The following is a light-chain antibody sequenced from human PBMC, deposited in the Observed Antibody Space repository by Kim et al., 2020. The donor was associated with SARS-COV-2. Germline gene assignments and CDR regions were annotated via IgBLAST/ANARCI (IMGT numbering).Light chain of an antibody. CDR2: DAS. CDR3: QQRTNWPRLT. J-gene: IGKJ4*01. CDR1: QSVGFD. Sequence: SPGERATPSCRASQSVGFDLAWYQQEPGQAPRLLIYDASDRAAGVPARFSGSGSGTDFTLTISSLEPEDFAVYHCQQRTNWPRLTFGGGTKVDI. V-gene: IGKV3-11*01.